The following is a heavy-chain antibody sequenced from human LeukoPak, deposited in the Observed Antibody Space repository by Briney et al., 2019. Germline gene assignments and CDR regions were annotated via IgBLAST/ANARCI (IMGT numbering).Heavy chain of an antibody. Sequence: GASVKASCKASGYTFTSYYMHWVRQAPGQGLEWMGVIYPSGGSTSYAQKFQGRVTMTRDTSTSTVYMELSSLRSEDTAVYYCASSSGGSYEDWFDPWGQGTLVTVSS. J-gene: IGHJ5*02. CDR2: IYPSGGST. CDR3: ASSSGGSYEDWFDP. D-gene: IGHD1-26*01. V-gene: IGHV1-46*01. CDR1: GYTFTSYY.